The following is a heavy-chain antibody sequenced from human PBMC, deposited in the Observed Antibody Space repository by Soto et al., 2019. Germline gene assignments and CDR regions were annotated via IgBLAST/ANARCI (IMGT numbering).Heavy chain of an antibody. D-gene: IGHD2-21*02. Sequence: PGGSLRLSCAASGFTFGNHAMNWVRQAPGKGLEWISSISDPGTSTYYANSVKGRFSMSRDNSKNTLFLQMNRLRADDTAVYFCAKSLVTPSDAFDLWGRGTLVTVSS. V-gene: IGHV3-23*01. CDR1: GFTFGNHA. J-gene: IGHJ3*01. CDR2: ISDPGTST. CDR3: AKSLVTPSDAFDL.